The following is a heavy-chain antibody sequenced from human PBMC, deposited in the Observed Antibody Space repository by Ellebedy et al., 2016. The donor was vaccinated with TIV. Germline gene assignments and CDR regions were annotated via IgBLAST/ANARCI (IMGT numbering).Heavy chain of an antibody. CDR2: IYSGGST. J-gene: IGHJ6*02. D-gene: IGHD2-2*02. CDR1: GFTVSSNY. Sequence: GESLKISXAASGFTVSSNYMSWVRQAPGKGLEWVSVIYSGGSTYYADSVKGRFTISRDNSKNTLYLQMNSLRAEDTAVYYCAREGLVPAATPQYGAYYYYGMDVWGQGTTVTVSS. CDR3: AREGLVPAATPQYGAYYYYGMDV. V-gene: IGHV3-53*01.